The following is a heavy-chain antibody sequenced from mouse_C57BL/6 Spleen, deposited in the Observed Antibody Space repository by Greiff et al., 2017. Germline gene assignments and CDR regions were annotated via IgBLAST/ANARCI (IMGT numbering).Heavy chain of an antibody. CDR2: INPNNGGT. Sequence: EVKLVESGPELVKPGASVKMSCKASGYTFTDYNMHWVKQSHGKSLEWIGYINPNNGGTSYNQKFKGKATLTVNKSSSTAYMELRSLTSEDSAVYYRARAGTGFAYWGQGTLVTVSA. CDR3: ARAGTGFAY. J-gene: IGHJ3*01. CDR1: GYTFTDYN. V-gene: IGHV1-22*01. D-gene: IGHD2-14*01.